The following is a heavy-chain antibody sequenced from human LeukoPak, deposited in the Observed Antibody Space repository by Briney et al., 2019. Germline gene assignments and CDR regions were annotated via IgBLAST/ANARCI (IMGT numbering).Heavy chain of an antibody. CDR1: GGSISSYY. V-gene: IGHV4-59*08. CDR2: IYYSGST. CDR3: ARHKGSSWSYYFDY. Sequence: SETLSLTCTVSGGSISSYYWSWIRQPPGKGLEWIRYIYYSGSTNYNPSLKSRVTISVDTSKNQFSLKLSSVTAADTAVYYCARHKGSSWSYYFDYWGQGTLVTVSS. D-gene: IGHD6-13*01. J-gene: IGHJ4*02.